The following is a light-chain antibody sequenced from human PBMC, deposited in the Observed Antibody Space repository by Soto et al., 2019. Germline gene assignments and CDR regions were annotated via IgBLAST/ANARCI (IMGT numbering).Light chain of an antibody. CDR2: GAS. Sequence: IVMTKSQDTLSVSPGERATLSWRASQNVGNNLVWYQQKPGQAPRLLIYGASTRAAGIPDRFSGSGSGTEFTLTISGLQSDDFAVYYCQPFTNWPPWTFGQGTKVDIK. J-gene: IGKJ1*01. CDR3: QPFTNWPPWT. CDR1: QNVGNN. V-gene: IGKV3-15*01.